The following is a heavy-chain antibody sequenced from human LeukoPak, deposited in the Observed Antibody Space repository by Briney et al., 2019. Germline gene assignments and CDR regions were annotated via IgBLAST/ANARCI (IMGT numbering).Heavy chain of an antibody. Sequence: GGSLRLSCAASRFTFSSYSMNWVRQAPGKGLEWVSSISSSSSYIYYADSVKGRFTISRDSAKNSLYLQMNSLRAEDTAVYYCARARKVGASSFDYWGQGTLVTVSS. V-gene: IGHV3-21*01. CDR3: ARARKVGASSFDY. CDR2: ISSSSSYI. D-gene: IGHD1-26*01. CDR1: RFTFSSYS. J-gene: IGHJ4*02.